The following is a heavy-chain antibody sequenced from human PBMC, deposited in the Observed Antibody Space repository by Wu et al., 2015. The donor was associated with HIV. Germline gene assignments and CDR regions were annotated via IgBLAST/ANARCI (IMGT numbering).Heavy chain of an antibody. V-gene: IGHV4-4*07. D-gene: IGHD3-22*01. CDR1: GGSISSYY. CDR2: IYTSGST. Sequence: QVQLQESGPGLVKPSETLSLTCTVSGGSISSYYWSWIRQPAGKGLEWIGRIYTSGSTNYNPSLKSRVTMSVDTSKNQFSLKLSSVTAADTAVYYCAREHCSYYDSSGYYRRGCVAFDIVGPRDNGHRLF. CDR3: AREHCSYYDSSGYYRRGCVAFDI. J-gene: IGHJ3*02.